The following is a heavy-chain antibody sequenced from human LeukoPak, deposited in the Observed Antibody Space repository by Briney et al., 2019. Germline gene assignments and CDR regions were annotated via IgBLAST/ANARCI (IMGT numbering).Heavy chain of an antibody. J-gene: IGHJ4*02. CDR2: INSDGSST. CDR1: GFTFSSSW. V-gene: IGHV3-74*03. D-gene: IGHD2-21*02. CDR3: ATYRPAYCGGDCYRFDY. Sequence: GGSLRLSCAASGFTFSSSWMHWVRQVPGKGLVWVSRINSDGSSTTYADSVKGRFTISRDNAKNTLYLQMNSLRVEDTAVYYCATYRPAYCGGDCYRFDYWGQGTLVTVSS.